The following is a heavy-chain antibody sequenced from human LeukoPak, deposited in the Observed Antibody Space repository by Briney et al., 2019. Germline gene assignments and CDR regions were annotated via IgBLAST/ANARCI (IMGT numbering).Heavy chain of an antibody. V-gene: IGHV3-7*01. D-gene: IGHD6-13*01. Sequence: GGSLRLSCTASGFTLSSYWMSWVCQAPGKGLEWVANMKQDGSDKYYVDSVKGRFTISRDNAKNSLYLQMNSLRAEDTAVYYCVKVKQQLVRLLGRDTTYYYNYYLDVWGKGTTVTVSS. CDR1: GFTLSSYW. CDR3: VKVKQQLVRLLGRDTTYYYNYYLDV. J-gene: IGHJ6*03. CDR2: MKQDGSDK.